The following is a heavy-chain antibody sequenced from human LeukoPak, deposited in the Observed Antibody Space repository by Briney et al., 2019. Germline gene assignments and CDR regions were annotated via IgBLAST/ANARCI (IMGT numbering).Heavy chain of an antibody. Sequence: PSETLSLTCTVSGGSISSSSYYWGWIRQPPGKGLEWIGSIYYSGSTYYNPSLKSRVTMSVDTSKNQFSLKLSSVTAADTAVYYCAADSSGYYYLGYFQHWGQGTLVTVSS. CDR3: AADSSGYYYLGYFQH. CDR1: GGSISSSSYY. J-gene: IGHJ1*01. D-gene: IGHD3-22*01. CDR2: IYYSGST. V-gene: IGHV4-39*07.